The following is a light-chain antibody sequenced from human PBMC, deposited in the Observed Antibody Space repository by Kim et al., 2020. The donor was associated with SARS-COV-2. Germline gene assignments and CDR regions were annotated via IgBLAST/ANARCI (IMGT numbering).Light chain of an antibody. CDR3: QQYGNSPWT. Sequence: SPGDRASLSCRASLSVINNYLAWYQQKPRQAPRLLMYDASTRATDIPDSFSGSGSGTDFTLTISRLEPEDVAVYYCQQYGNSPWTFGQGTKVDIK. CDR2: DAS. V-gene: IGKV3-20*01. J-gene: IGKJ1*01. CDR1: LSVINNY.